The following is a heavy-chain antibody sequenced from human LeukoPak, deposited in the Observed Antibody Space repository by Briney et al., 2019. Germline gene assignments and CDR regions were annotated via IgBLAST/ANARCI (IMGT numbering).Heavy chain of an antibody. CDR1: GFTFSSYW. D-gene: IGHD3-16*01. CDR2: LNSDGSST. Sequence: GGSLRLSCAASGFTFSSYWMHWVRQAPGKGLVWVSRLNSDGSSTGYADSVKGRFTISRDNAKNLMYLQMNSLRDEDTAVYYCARDFVGGATWGQGTLVTVSS. CDR3: ARDFVGGAT. J-gene: IGHJ5*02. V-gene: IGHV3-74*01.